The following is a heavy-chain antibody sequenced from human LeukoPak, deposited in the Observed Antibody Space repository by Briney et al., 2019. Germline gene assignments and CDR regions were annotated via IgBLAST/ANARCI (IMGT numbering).Heavy chain of an antibody. J-gene: IGHJ4*02. V-gene: IGHV3-23*01. CDR1: GFTFSSYA. CDR2: TTGSGIST. D-gene: IGHD1-26*01. Sequence: GGSLRLSCAASGFTFSSYAMSWVRQAPGKGLEWVSATTGSGISTYSADSVKGRFTISRDNSKNTLYLQMNSLRAEDTAVYYCVRSGGYWGQGTMVTVSS. CDR3: VRSGGY.